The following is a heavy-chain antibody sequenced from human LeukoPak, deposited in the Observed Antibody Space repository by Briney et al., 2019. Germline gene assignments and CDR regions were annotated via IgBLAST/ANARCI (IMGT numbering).Heavy chain of an antibody. D-gene: IGHD6-19*01. CDR1: GFTFSSYW. J-gene: IGHJ4*02. CDR2: SYSGNTT. CDR3: ATYSSGRRGYYFDS. V-gene: IGHV3-66*01. Sequence: PGGSLRLSCAASGFTFSSYWMSWVRQAPGKGLEWVAISYSGNTTYCADSVRGRFTISRDKSKNRLHLQMNSLRAEDTAVYYCATYSSGRRGYYFDSWGQGTLVTVSS.